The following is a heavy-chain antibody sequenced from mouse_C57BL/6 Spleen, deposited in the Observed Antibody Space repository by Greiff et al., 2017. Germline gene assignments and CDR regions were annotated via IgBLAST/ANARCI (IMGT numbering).Heavy chain of an antibody. J-gene: IGHJ3*01. CDR2: ISNGGGST. D-gene: IGHD1-1*01. CDR1: GFTFSDYY. Sequence: DVKLVESGGGLVQPGGSLKLSCAASGFTFSDYYMYWVRQTPEKRLEWVAYISNGGGSTYYPDTVKGRFTISRDNAKNTLYLQMSRLKSEDTAMYYCARHGGDYGSSPFAYWGQGTLVTVSA. V-gene: IGHV5-12*01. CDR3: ARHGGDYGSSPFAY.